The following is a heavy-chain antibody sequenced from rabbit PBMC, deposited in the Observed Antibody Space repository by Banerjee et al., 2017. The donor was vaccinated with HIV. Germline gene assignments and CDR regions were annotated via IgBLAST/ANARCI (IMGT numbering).Heavy chain of an antibody. Sequence: QEQLVESGGGLVKPEGSLTLTCKASGSDISSNAMCWVRQAPGKGLELIACINTSSGNIVYATWAKGRFTISKTSSTTMTLQMTSLTDADTATYFCARDWAGSNYYLNLWGPGTLVTVS. CDR3: ARDWAGSNYYLNL. CDR1: GSDISSNA. CDR2: INTSSGNI. D-gene: IGHD8-1*01. J-gene: IGHJ4*01. V-gene: IGHV1S45*01.